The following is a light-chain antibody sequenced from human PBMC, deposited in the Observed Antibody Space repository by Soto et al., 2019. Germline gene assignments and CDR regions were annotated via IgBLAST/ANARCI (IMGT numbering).Light chain of an antibody. CDR3: QQYSSYST. CDR1: QSISSW. Sequence: DIQMTQSPSTLSASVGDRVTITCRASQSISSWLAWYQQKPGKAPKLLIYKASNLESGVPSRFSGSGSGTEFSLTICSLQPDDVATYYCQQYSSYSTFGQGTKVEIK. V-gene: IGKV1-5*03. CDR2: KAS. J-gene: IGKJ1*01.